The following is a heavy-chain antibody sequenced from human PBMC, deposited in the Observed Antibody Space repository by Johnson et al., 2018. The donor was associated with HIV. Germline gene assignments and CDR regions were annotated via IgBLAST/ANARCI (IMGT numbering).Heavy chain of an antibody. CDR1: GFTFSSYA. CDR3: AKVGIEGPTSLLRAFEM. J-gene: IGHJ3*02. CDR2: ISYDGSNK. Sequence: QVRLVESGGGVVQPGRSLRLSCAASGFTFSSYAMHWVRQAPGKGLEWVAVISYDGSNKYYADSVKGRFTISRDNSKNTLYLQMNSLRAEDTAVFYCAKVGIEGPTSLLRAFEMWGQGTMVTVSS. V-gene: IGHV3-30-3*01. D-gene: IGHD1-26*01.